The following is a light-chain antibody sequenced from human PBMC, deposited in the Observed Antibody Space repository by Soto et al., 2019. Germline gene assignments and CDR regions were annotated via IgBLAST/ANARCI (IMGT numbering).Light chain of an antibody. CDR1: SSYVGGYNY. CDR3: SSYTGSSINTVV. Sequence: QSALTQPASVSGSPGQSITISCTGTSSYVGGYNYVSWYQQHPGKAPKLMIFEVINRPSGVSNRFSGSKSGNTASLTISGLQAEDEADYYCSSYTGSSINTVVFGGGTKLTVL. CDR2: EVI. V-gene: IGLV2-14*01. J-gene: IGLJ2*01.